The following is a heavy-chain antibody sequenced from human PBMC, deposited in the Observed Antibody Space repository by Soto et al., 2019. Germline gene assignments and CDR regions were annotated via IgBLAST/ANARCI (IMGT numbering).Heavy chain of an antibody. CDR2: TSSSSSYI. V-gene: IGHV3-21*01. J-gene: IGHJ4*01. CDR1: GFTFSSYS. D-gene: IGHD6-13*01. Sequence: PGGSLRLSCAASGFTFSSYSMKWLHQAAGRGLEWVSSTSSSSSYIYSADSVKSRFTISRDNANNSLYLQMSRLRAEDTAEYYGAKDIATAFDYWGQGTLVTVSS. CDR3: AKDIATAFDY.